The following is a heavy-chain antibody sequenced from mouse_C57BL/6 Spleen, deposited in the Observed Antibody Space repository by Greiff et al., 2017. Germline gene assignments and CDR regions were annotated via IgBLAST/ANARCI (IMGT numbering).Heavy chain of an antibody. CDR1: GYTFTSYW. V-gene: IGHV1-61*01. CDR3: ARGGSSSWFAY. Sequence: QVQLQQPGAELVRPGPSVKLSCKASGYTFTSYWMDWVKQRPGKGLEWIGNIYPSDSETHYNQKFKDQATLTVDNSSSPVYMQLSSLTSEASAFYYCARGGSSSWFAYWGQGTLVTVSA. D-gene: IGHD1-1*01. CDR2: IYPSDSET. J-gene: IGHJ3*01.